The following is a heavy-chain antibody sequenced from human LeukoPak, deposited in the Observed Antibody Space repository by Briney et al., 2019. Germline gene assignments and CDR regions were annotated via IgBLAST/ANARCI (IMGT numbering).Heavy chain of an antibody. Sequence: SETLSLTCTVSGGSISSGGYYWSWIRQHPGKGLEWIGYIYYSGSTYYNPSLKSRVTISVDTSKNQFSLKLSSVTAADTAVYYCARVGLGGPLDYWGQGTLVTVSS. CDR3: ARVGLGGPLDY. V-gene: IGHV4-31*03. CDR1: GGSISSGGYY. CDR2: IYYSGST. D-gene: IGHD3-10*01. J-gene: IGHJ4*02.